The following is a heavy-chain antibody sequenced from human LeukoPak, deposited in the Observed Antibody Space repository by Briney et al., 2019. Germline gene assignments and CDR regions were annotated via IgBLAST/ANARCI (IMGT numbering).Heavy chain of an antibody. Sequence: PGGSLRLSCSASGFTFSSYAMHWVRQAPGKGLEYVSAISSNGGRTNYADSVKGRFTISRDNSKNPLYLQMSSLRAEDTAVYFCVGSIVVAGGGFDYWGQGTLVTVS. J-gene: IGHJ4*02. CDR3: VGSIVVAGGGFDY. V-gene: IGHV3-64D*09. CDR2: ISSNGGRT. D-gene: IGHD6-19*01. CDR1: GFTFSSYA.